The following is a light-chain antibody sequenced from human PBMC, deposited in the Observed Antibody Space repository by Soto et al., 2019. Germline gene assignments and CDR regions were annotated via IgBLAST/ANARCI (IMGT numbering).Light chain of an antibody. V-gene: IGLV2-23*01. CDR1: SSDVGSYNL. J-gene: IGLJ1*01. CDR3: CSYAGSTTYV. Sequence: QSALTQPASVSGSPGQSFTISCTGTSSDVGSYNLVSWYQQHPGKAPKLMIYEGSKRPSGVSNRFSGSKSGNTASLTISGLQAEDEADYYCCSYAGSTTYVSGTGTKVTVL. CDR2: EGS.